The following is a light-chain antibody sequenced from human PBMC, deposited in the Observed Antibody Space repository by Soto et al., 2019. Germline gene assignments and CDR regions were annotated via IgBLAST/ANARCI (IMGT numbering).Light chain of an antibody. J-gene: IGKJ1*01. Sequence: IPQTQAPSTLAASVGAGVPLACRASQSISSWLAWYQQKPGKAPKLLIYDASSLESGVPSRFSGSGSGTEFTLTISSLQPDDFATYYCQQYNSFWTFGQGPKVHI. CDR1: QSISSW. V-gene: IGKV1-5*01. CDR2: DAS. CDR3: QQYNSFWT.